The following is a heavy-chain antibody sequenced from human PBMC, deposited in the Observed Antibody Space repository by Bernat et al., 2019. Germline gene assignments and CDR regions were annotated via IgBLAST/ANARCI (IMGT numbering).Heavy chain of an antibody. Sequence: QVQLVESGGGVVQPGRSLRLSCAASGFTFSSYAMHWVRQAPGKGLEWVAVISYDGSNKYYADSVKGRFTISRDNSKNTLYLQMNSLRAEDTAVYYCSREIGENSSSWYLDYWGQGTLVTVSS. CDR2: ISYDGSNK. CDR3: SREIGENSSSWYLDY. CDR1: GFTFSSYA. V-gene: IGHV3-30-3*01. J-gene: IGHJ4*02. D-gene: IGHD6-13*01.